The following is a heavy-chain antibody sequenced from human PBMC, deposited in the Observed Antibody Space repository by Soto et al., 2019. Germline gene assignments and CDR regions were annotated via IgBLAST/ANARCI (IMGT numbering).Heavy chain of an antibody. V-gene: IGHV4-30-4*01. CDR2: IYYSGST. CDR1: CGSINIDHYS. D-gene: IGHD6-13*01. Sequence: SQTMWCPSTLVCGSINIDHYSWTRIKTPPGKGLEWIGYIYYSGSTYYNPSLKSRVTISVDTSKNQFSLKLSSVTAAATAVYYGARMDISSRYAFGIWGQRPM. J-gene: IGHJ3*02. CDR3: ARMDISSRYAFGI.